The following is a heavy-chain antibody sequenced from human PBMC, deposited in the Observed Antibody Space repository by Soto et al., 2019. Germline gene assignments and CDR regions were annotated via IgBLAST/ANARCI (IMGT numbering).Heavy chain of an antibody. CDR2: ISYDGNNK. D-gene: IGHD4-17*01. Sequence: QVQLVGSGGGVVQPGRSLRLSYEASGFSFSSHGMHWVRQAPGKGLEWLAVISYDGNNKYYADSVKGRFSISRDNYKNTLYLQMNSLRAEDTAVYYCAKDHLPTTITTPWFDPWGQGTLVNVSS. CDR3: AKDHLPTTITTPWFDP. J-gene: IGHJ5*02. V-gene: IGHV3-30*18. CDR1: GFSFSSHG.